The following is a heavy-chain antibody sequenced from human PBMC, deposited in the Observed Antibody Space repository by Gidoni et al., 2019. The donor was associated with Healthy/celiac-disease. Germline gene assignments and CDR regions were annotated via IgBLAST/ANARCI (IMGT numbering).Heavy chain of an antibody. D-gene: IGHD2-15*01. CDR3: ARGGGVGVGYCSGGSCYRDY. CDR1: GGPISSGGYY. CDR2: IYYSGST. Sequence: QVQLQESGPGLVKPSQTLSLTCTVSGGPISSGGYYWSWIRQHPGKGLEWIGYIYYSGSTYYNPSLKRRVTISVDTSKNQFSLKLSAVTAADTAVYYWARGGGVGVGYCSGGSCYRDYWGQGTLVTVSS. J-gene: IGHJ4*02. V-gene: IGHV4-31*03.